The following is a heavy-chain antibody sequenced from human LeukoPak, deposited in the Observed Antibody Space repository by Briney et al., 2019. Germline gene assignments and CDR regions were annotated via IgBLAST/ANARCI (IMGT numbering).Heavy chain of an antibody. CDR3: ASYGSGFYYYYGMDV. V-gene: IGHV3-21*01. Sequence: GGSLRLSCAASGFTFSSYSMNWVRQAPGKGLEWVSFISGSSGYIFYADSLKGRFTISRDNAKNSLYLQMNSLRAEDTAVYYCASYGSGFYYYYGMDVWGQGTTVTVSS. J-gene: IGHJ6*02. D-gene: IGHD3-10*01. CDR1: GFTFSSYS. CDR2: ISGSSGYI.